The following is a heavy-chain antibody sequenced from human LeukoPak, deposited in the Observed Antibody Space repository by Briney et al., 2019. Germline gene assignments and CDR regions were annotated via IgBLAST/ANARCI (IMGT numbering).Heavy chain of an antibody. D-gene: IGHD4-17*01. CDR1: GGSFSGYY. J-gene: IGHJ3*02. Sequence: SETLSLTCSVSGGSFSGYYWSWIRQPPGKGLEWIGYVYYSGSTNYNPSLKSRVTISVDSSKNQFSLKLSSVTAADTAIYYCARQMTTLTTGRTFDIWGQGTMVTVSS. CDR2: VYYSGST. CDR3: ARQMTTLTTGRTFDI. V-gene: IGHV4-59*01.